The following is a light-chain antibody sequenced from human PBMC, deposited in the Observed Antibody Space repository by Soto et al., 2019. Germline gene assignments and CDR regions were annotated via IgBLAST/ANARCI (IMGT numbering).Light chain of an antibody. Sequence: ETVMTQSPVTLSLSPGDRATLSCRASQSVSSNLAWYQQKPGQAPRILIYGASTRATGIPDRFSGSGSGTDFTLTISRLEPEDFAVYYCQQYGSSLTLGGGTKVDIK. J-gene: IGKJ4*01. CDR1: QSVSSN. CDR2: GAS. V-gene: IGKV3-20*01. CDR3: QQYGSSLT.